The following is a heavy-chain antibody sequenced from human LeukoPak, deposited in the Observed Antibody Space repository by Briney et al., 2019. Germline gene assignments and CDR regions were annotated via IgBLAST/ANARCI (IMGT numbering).Heavy chain of an antibody. Sequence: GGSLRLSCAASGFTFSNAWMSWVRQAPGKGLEWVGRIKSKTDGGTTDYAAPVKGRFTISRDDSKNTLYLQMNSLKTEDTAVYYCTTDPFADYDFWSGYRYYFDYWGQGTLVTVSS. CDR1: GFTFSNAW. CDR3: TTDPFADYDFWSGYRYYFDY. V-gene: IGHV3-15*01. CDR2: IKSKTDGGTT. J-gene: IGHJ4*02. D-gene: IGHD3-3*01.